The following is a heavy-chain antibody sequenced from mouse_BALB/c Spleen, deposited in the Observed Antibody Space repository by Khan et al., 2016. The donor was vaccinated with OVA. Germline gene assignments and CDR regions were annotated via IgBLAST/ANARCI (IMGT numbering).Heavy chain of an antibody. Sequence: QVQLQQPGAELVKPGASVKLSCKASGYTFTRYWMHWVKLRPGQGFEWIGEIHPNNGGTNYNEKFKRKATLSVDKSSSTAYMQLSSRTSDDSAVYYCTIGNYPYYTMDYWGQGTSVTVSS. CDR3: TIGNYPYYTMDY. V-gene: IGHV1S81*02. D-gene: IGHD2-1*01. CDR1: GYTFTRYW. J-gene: IGHJ4*01. CDR2: IHPNNGGT.